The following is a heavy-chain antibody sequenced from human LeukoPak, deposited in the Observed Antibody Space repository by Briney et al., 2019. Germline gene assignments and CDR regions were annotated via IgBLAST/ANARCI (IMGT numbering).Heavy chain of an antibody. CDR1: GFTFSSYA. J-gene: IGHJ6*02. CDR3: AKDSPAHCGGDCPLYYGMDV. CDR2: ISGSGGST. V-gene: IGHV3-23*01. Sequence: PGGSLRLSCAASGFTFSSYAMSWVRQAPGKWLERVSAISGSGGSTDYADSVKGRFTISRDNSKNTLYLQMNSLRAEDTAVYYWAKDSPAHCGGDCPLYYGMDVWGQGTTVTISS. D-gene: IGHD2-21*02.